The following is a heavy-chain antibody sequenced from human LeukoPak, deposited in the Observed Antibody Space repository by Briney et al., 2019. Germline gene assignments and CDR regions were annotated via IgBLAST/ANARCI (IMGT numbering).Heavy chain of an antibody. Sequence: GGSLRLSCAASGFTFSSYAMHWVRQAPGKGLEWVSGISWNSGSIGYADSVKGRFTISRDNAKNSLYLQMNSLRAEDMALYYCAKDIYSEQWLALDYWGQGTLVTVSS. J-gene: IGHJ4*02. CDR3: AKDIYSEQWLALDY. CDR1: GFTFSSYA. D-gene: IGHD6-19*01. V-gene: IGHV3-9*03. CDR2: ISWNSGSI.